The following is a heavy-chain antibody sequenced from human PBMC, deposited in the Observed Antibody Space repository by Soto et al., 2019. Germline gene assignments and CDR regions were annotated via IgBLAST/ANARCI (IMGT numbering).Heavy chain of an antibody. CDR1: GFTFDDYA. D-gene: IGHD3-10*01. J-gene: IGHJ6*03. CDR2: ISWNSGSI. V-gene: IGHV3-9*01. CDR3: AKDMGSRFEFYV. Sequence: PGGSLRLSCAASGFTFDDYAMHWVRQAPGKGLEWVSGISWNSGSIGYADSVKGRFTISRDNAKNSLYLQMNSLRAEDTALYYCAKDMGSRFEFYVRGKGTTVTVS.